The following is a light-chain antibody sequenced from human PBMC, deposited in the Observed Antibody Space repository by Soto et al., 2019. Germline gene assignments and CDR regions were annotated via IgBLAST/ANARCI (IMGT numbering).Light chain of an antibody. CDR2: GAS. V-gene: IGKV3-15*01. CDR3: QQYNDWPPLFT. Sequence: EIVMTQSPATLSVSPGDRATLSCRASQSVSNNLARYQQKPGQAPRLLIYGASTRATGIPARFSGSGSGTEFTLTISGLQSEDFAVYYCQQYNDWPPLFTFGPGTKVDIK. J-gene: IGKJ3*01. CDR1: QSVSNN.